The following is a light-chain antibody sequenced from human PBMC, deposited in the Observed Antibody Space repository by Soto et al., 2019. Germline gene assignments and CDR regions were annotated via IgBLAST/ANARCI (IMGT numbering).Light chain of an antibody. V-gene: IGKV3-15*01. J-gene: IGKJ1*01. CDR2: GAS. Sequence: EIVLSQSPATVSVSLGERATLSCRASQSVSSNLAWYQQKPGQAPRLLIYGASTRATGIPARFSGSGSGTEFTLTISSLQSEDFAVYYCQQYNDWPTSGQGTEADI. CDR1: QSVSSN. CDR3: QQYNDWPT.